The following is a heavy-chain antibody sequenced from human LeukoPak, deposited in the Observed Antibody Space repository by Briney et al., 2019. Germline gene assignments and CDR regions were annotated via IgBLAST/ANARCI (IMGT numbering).Heavy chain of an antibody. D-gene: IGHD6-25*01. V-gene: IGHV3-7*04. CDR2: IKHDGSEK. J-gene: IGHJ4*02. CDR3: ARITGIAAAGDY. CDR1: GFTFSTYW. Sequence: GGSLRLSCAASGFTFSTYWMSWVRQAPGKGLEWVANIKHDGSEKFYVDSVKGRFTISRDNAKNSLYLQLNSLREEDTAIYYCARITGIAAAGDYWGQGTLVTVSS.